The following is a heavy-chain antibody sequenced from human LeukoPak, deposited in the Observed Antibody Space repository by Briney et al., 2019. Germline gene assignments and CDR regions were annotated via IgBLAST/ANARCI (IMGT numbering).Heavy chain of an antibody. J-gene: IGHJ4*02. Sequence: GGSLRLSCAASGFTFSNAWMSWVRQAPGKGLEWVGRIKSKTDGGTTDDAAPVKGRFTMSRDDSKNTLYLQMNSLKTEDTAVYYCTTEHTLGKVGAIDYWGQGTLVTVSS. CDR2: IKSKTDGGTT. V-gene: IGHV3-15*01. D-gene: IGHD1-26*01. CDR3: TTEHTLGKVGAIDY. CDR1: GFTFSNAW.